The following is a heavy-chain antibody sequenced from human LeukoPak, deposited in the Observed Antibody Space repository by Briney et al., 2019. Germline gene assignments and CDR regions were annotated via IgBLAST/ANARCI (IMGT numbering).Heavy chain of an antibody. J-gene: IGHJ6*03. CDR1: GGPIYSYY. V-gene: IGHV4-4*07. CDR3: ARLKFYDSTGYSPGHYMDV. D-gene: IGHD3-22*01. Sequence: SETLSLTCTVSGGPIYSYYWSWIRQTAGKGLEWIGRLYPGVSTNYNPSLRSRVTMSVDTSKKQFALKLSAVTAADTAVYYCARLKFYDSTGYSPGHYMDVWGKGTTVTVSS. CDR2: LYPGVST.